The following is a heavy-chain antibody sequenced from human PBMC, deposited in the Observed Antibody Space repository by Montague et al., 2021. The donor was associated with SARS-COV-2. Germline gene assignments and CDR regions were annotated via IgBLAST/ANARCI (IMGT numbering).Heavy chain of an antibody. CDR1: GGSISNYY. CDR3: ARDYSHCSGGSCVFDY. CDR2: IYSSGST. J-gene: IGHJ4*02. V-gene: IGHV4-4*07. Sequence: SETLSLTCTVSGGSISNYYWSWIRQPAGKGLEWIGLIYSSGSTNSNPSLKIRISISVDTSKNQFSLRLSSVTAADTAIYYCARDYSHCSGGSCVFDYWGQGTLVTVSS. D-gene: IGHD2-15*01.